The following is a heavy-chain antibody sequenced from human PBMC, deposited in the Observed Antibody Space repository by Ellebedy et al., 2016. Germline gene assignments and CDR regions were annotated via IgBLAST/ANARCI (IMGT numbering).Heavy chain of an antibody. CDR3: ARGMKTDTAMVTSDY. V-gene: IGHV4-39*07. J-gene: IGHJ4*02. CDR2: IYYSGST. CDR1: GGSISSSSSY. Sequence: SETLSLTCTVSGGSISSSSSYWGWIRQPPGKGLEWIGSIYYSGSTNYNPSLKSRVTISVDTSKNQFSLKLSSVTAADTAVYYCARGMKTDTAMVTSDYWGQGTLVTVSS. D-gene: IGHD5-18*01.